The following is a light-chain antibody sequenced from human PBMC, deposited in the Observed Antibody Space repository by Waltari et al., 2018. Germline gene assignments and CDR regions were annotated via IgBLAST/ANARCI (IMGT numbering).Light chain of an antibody. V-gene: IGKV1-5*03. CDR3: QQYNIVPFT. CDR1: QTISYW. J-gene: IGKJ2*01. Sequence: DIEMTKSTSTLLAAVGDRVTSTCRASQTISYWLSWYQQKPGKAPKVLISKASTLEYGVPSRFSGSGSGTEFTLPISSLPPDDFATYFCQQYNIVPFTFGQGTKLETK. CDR2: KAS.